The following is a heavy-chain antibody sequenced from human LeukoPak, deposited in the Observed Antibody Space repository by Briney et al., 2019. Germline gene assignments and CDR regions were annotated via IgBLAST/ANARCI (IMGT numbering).Heavy chain of an antibody. CDR1: GFTFSSYA. V-gene: IGHV3-23*01. Sequence: GGSLRLSCAASGFTFSSYAMSWVRQAPGKGLEWVSAISGSGGSTYYADSVRGRFTISRDNSKNTLYLQMNSLRAEDTAVYYCAKDLSPNAYYYDSSGLWGQGTLVTVSS. J-gene: IGHJ4*02. D-gene: IGHD3-22*01. CDR2: ISGSGGST. CDR3: AKDLSPNAYYYDSSGL.